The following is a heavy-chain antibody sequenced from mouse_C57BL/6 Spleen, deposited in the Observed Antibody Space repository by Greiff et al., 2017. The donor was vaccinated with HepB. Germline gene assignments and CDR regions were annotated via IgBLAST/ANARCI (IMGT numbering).Heavy chain of an antibody. CDR3: ARSYDGWRYYFDY. CDR2: IDPSDSYT. Sequence: QVQLQQSGAELVKPGASVKLSCKASGYTFTSYWMQWVKQRPGQGLEWIGEIDPSDSYTNYNQKFKGKATLTVDTSSSTAYMQLSSLTSEDSAVYYCARSYDGWRYYFDYWGQGTTLTVSS. D-gene: IGHD2-3*01. V-gene: IGHV1-50*01. CDR1: GYTFTSYW. J-gene: IGHJ2*01.